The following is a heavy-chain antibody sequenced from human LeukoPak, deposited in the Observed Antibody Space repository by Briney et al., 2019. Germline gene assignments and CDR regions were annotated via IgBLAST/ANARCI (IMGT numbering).Heavy chain of an antibody. CDR3: ARGSGGFNYGFDY. CDR1: GFTFSSYW. J-gene: IGHJ4*02. Sequence: GGSLRLSRAASGFTFSSYWMSWVRQAPGKGLEWVANIKQDGSEKYYVDSVKGRFTISRDNAKNSLYLQMNSLRAEDTAVYYCARGSGGFNYGFDYWGQGTLVTVSS. V-gene: IGHV3-7*01. D-gene: IGHD3-16*01. CDR2: IKQDGSEK.